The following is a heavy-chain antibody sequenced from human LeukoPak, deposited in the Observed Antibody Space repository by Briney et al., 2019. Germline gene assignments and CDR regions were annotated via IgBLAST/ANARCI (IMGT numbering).Heavy chain of an antibody. CDR1: GFTFSSYA. CDR2: ISGSGGST. Sequence: GGSLRLSCAASGFTFSSYAMSWVRQAPGKGLEWVSAISGSGGSTYYADSVKGRFTISRDNSKNTLYLQMNSLRAEDTAVYYCAKDHYCSSTSCYPDDTFDIWGQGTMVTVSS. D-gene: IGHD2-2*01. J-gene: IGHJ3*02. V-gene: IGHV3-23*01. CDR3: AKDHYCSSTSCYPDDTFDI.